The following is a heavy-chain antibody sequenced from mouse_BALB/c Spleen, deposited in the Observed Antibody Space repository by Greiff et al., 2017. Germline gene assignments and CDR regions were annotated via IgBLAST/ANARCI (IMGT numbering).Heavy chain of an antibody. J-gene: IGHJ3*01. CDR1: GFAFSSYD. V-gene: IGHV5-12-1*01. Sequence: EVQLVESGGGLVKPGGSLKLSCAASGFAFSSYDMSWVRQTPEKRLEWVAYISSGGGSTYYPDTVKGRFTISRDNAKNTLYLQMSSLKSEDTAMYYCARQREYGNPWFAYWGQGTLVTVSA. D-gene: IGHD2-10*02. CDR3: ARQREYGNPWFAY. CDR2: ISSGGGST.